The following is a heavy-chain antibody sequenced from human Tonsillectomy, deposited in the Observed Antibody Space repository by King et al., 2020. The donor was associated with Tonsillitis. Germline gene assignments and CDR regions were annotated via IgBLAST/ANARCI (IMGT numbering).Heavy chain of an antibody. J-gene: IGHJ4*02. CDR2: IKSESDGGTT. D-gene: IGHD6-19*01. CDR1: GISLKNAW. V-gene: IGHV3-15*01. CDR3: VAGTD. Sequence: EVQLVESGGGLVKPGGSLRLSCVTSGISLKNAWMSWVRQAPGKGLEWVGHIKSESDGGTTDYAAPVKGRFTISRDDSKNILYLQMNSLKIEDTGVYYSVAGTDWGQGTLVTVSS.